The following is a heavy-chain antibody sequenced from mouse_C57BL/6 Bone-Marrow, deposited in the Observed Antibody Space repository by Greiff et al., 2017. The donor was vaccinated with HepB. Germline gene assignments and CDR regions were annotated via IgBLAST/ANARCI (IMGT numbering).Heavy chain of an antibody. CDR1: GYSFTDYN. J-gene: IGHJ1*03. V-gene: IGHV1-39*01. CDR3: ARRLYYYGSSYGWYFDV. D-gene: IGHD1-1*01. CDR2: INPNYGTT. Sequence: EVKLMESGPELVKPGASVKISCKASGYSFTDYNMNWVKQSNGKSLEWIGVINPNYGTTSYNQKFKGKATLTVDQSSSTAYMQLNSLTSEDSAVYYCARRLYYYGSSYGWYFDVWGTGTTVTVSS.